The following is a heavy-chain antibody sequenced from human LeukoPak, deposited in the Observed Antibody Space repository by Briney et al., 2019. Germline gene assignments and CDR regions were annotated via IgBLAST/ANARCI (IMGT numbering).Heavy chain of an antibody. Sequence: GGSLRLSCAASGFTFSSYEMNWVRQAPGKGLEWVSYISSSGSTIYYADSVKGRFTISRDNAKNSLYLQMNSQRAEDTAVYYCARVGITMVRGVIIAERYYYYYGMDVWGQGTTVTVSS. CDR1: GFTFSSYE. V-gene: IGHV3-48*03. CDR2: ISSSGSTI. J-gene: IGHJ6*02. CDR3: ARVGITMVRGVIIAERYYYYYGMDV. D-gene: IGHD3-10*01.